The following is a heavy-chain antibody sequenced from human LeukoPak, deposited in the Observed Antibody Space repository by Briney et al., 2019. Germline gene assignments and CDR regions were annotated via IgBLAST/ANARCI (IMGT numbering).Heavy chain of an antibody. CDR2: MNPNSGNT. D-gene: IGHD2-15*01. J-gene: IGHJ4*02. CDR1: GYTFTSYD. V-gene: IGHV1-8*01. CDR3: ARVKVVGGSCFFY. Sequence: ASVKVSCKASGYTFTSYDINWVRQATGQGLEWMGWMNPNSGNTGYAQKFQGRVTMTRNTSMSTAYMELSSLRSEDTAVYYCARVKVVGGSCFFYWGQGTLVTVSS.